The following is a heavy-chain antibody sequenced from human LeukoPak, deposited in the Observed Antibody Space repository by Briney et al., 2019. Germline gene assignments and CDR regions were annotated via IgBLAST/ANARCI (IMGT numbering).Heavy chain of an antibody. D-gene: IGHD3-22*01. CDR2: ISSSSSYI. V-gene: IGHV3-21*01. Sequence: GGSLRLSCAASGFTFSSYGMHWVRQAPGKGLEWVSSISSSSSYIYYADSVKGRFTISRDNAKNSLYLQMNSLRAEDTAVYYCARDLSRYYYDSSGPSGMDYWGQGTLVTVSS. CDR3: ARDLSRYYYDSSGPSGMDY. CDR1: GFTFSSYG. J-gene: IGHJ4*02.